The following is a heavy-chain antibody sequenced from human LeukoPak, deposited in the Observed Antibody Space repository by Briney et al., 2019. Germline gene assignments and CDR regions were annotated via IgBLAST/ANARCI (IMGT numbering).Heavy chain of an antibody. CDR1: GGSFSGYY. CDR2: INHSGST. Sequence: SETLSLTCAVYGGSFSGYYWSWIRQPPGKGLEWIGEINHSGSTNYNPSLKSRVTISVDTSKNQFSLKLSSVTAADTAVYYCARGKTDIVVVPAARRYNWFDPWGQGTLDTVSS. CDR3: ARGKTDIVVVPAARRYNWFDP. D-gene: IGHD2-2*01. J-gene: IGHJ5*02. V-gene: IGHV4-34*01.